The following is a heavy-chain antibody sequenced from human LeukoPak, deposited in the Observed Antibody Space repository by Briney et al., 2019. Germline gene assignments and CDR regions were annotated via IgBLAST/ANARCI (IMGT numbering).Heavy chain of an antibody. CDR2: IYTSGST. CDR3: ARSGSFSDWFDP. CDR1: GGSISSYY. D-gene: IGHD1-26*01. V-gene: IGHV4-4*07. J-gene: IGHJ5*02. Sequence: SETLSLTCTVSGGSISSYYWSWIRQPAGKGLEWIGRIYTSGSTNYNPSLKSRVTMSVDTSKNQFSLKLSSVTAADTVVYYCARSGSFSDWFDPWGQGTLVTVSS.